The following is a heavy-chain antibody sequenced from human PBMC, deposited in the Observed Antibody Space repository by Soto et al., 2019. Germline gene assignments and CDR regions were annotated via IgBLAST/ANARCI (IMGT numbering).Heavy chain of an antibody. Sequence: QVQVVQYGAEVKKPGASVRLSCKTSGYSFSSCAIHWVRLAPGQRFEWMGWINTDSGNTKYSQKFQGRVTITRDTAASTAYMELTILASEDTATYYCVRDRAVDWDLDLWGRGTLFTVSS. CDR1: GYSFSSCA. V-gene: IGHV1-3*04. CDR3: VRDRAVDWDLDL. J-gene: IGHJ2*01. CDR2: INTDSGNT. D-gene: IGHD6-19*01.